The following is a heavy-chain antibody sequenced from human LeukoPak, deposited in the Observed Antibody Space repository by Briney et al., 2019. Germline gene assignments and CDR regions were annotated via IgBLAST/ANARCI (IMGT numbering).Heavy chain of an antibody. D-gene: IGHD6-19*01. CDR3: ARGGMDSSGWYHAFHV. CDR2: IYSGGST. V-gene: IGHV3-66*01. J-gene: IGHJ3*01. Sequence: GGSLRLSCAASRFTVNNNYMTWARQAPGKGLEWVSVIYSGGSTYYGDSVKGRFTISRDNSKNTLYLQMNSLRAEDTAVYYCARGGMDSSGWYHAFHVWGQGTMVTVSS. CDR1: RFTVNNNY.